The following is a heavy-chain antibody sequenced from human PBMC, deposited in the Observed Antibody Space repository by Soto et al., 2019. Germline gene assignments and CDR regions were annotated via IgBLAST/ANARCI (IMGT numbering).Heavy chain of an antibody. V-gene: IGHV4-39*07. Sequence: PSETLSLTCSVSGDSISTSNYYWGWIRQPPGKGLEWIGHLFYSGGTYYNPSLKSRVSISVDTSKNQFSLKLSSVTAADTAVYYCARESGDYVVDYWGQGTLVTVSS. J-gene: IGHJ4*02. D-gene: IGHD4-17*01. CDR1: GDSISTSNYY. CDR3: ARESGDYVVDY. CDR2: LFYSGGT.